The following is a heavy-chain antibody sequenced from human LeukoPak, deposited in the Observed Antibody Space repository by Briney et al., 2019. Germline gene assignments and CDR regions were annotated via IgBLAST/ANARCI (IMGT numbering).Heavy chain of an antibody. J-gene: IGHJ4*02. V-gene: IGHV3-30*18. Sequence: GGSLRLSCAASGFTFSSYAMHWVRQAPGKGLEWVAIISYDGSNKFYADSVKGRFTISRDNSKNTLYLQMSSLGPEDTAMYYCAKVAKGNIAVVTALDYWGQGTLVTVSS. CDR3: AKVAKGNIAVVTALDY. D-gene: IGHD2-21*02. CDR1: GFTFSSYA. CDR2: ISYDGSNK.